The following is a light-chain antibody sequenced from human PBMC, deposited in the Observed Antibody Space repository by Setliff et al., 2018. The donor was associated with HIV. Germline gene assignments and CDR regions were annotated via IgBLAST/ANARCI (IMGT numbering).Light chain of an antibody. CDR2: EVN. CDR3: CSYATSINAV. V-gene: IGLV2-23*02. J-gene: IGLJ3*02. Sequence: QSALTQPASVSGSPGQSITISCTGTSSDVGSYNLVSWYQQNPGKAPKLMISEVNKRPSGVSHRFSGSKSGNTASLTISGLQPEDEADYYCCSYATSINAVFGGGTQRTVL. CDR1: SSDVGSYNL.